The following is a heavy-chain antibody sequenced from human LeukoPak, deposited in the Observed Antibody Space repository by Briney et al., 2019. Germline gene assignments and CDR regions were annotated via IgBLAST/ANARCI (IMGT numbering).Heavy chain of an antibody. CDR2: IWYDGSNK. CDR1: GFTFSSYG. D-gene: IGHD3-10*01. Sequence: PGGSLRLSCAASGFTFSSYGMHWVRQAPGKGLEWVAVIWYDGSNKYYADSVKGRFTISRDNSKNTLYLQMNSLRAEDTAVYYCAKDYGSETFDYWGQGTLVTVSS. CDR3: AKDYGSETFDY. V-gene: IGHV3-30*02. J-gene: IGHJ4*02.